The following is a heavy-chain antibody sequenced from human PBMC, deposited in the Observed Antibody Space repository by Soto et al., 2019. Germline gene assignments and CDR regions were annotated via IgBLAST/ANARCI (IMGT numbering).Heavy chain of an antibody. J-gene: IGHJ3*02. V-gene: IGHV1-3*01. CDR2: INAGNGNT. CDR1: GYTFTRYG. Sequence: ASVKVSCKASGYTFTRYGISWVRQAPGQRLEWMGWINAGNGNTKYSQKFQGRVTITRDTSASTAYMELSSLRSEDTAVYYCARRATVRGASDIWGQGTMVTVS. D-gene: IGHD4-4*01. CDR3: ARRATVRGASDI.